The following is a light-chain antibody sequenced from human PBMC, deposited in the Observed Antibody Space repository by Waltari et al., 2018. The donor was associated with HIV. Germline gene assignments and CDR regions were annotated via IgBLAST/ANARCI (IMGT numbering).Light chain of an antibody. CDR1: RSNIGSNT. Sequence: QSVLTQPPSASGTPGQRVTIPCSGSRSNIGSNTVNAYQHLPGTAPKVLIYSNNQRPSEVPDRFSGSKSGTSVSLAISGLQSEDEADYYCATWDDSLNGVVFGGGTKLTV. J-gene: IGLJ2*01. CDR2: SNN. CDR3: ATWDDSLNGVV. V-gene: IGLV1-44*01.